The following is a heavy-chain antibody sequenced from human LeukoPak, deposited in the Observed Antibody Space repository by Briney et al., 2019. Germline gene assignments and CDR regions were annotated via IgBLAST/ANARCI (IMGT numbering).Heavy chain of an antibody. J-gene: IGHJ4*02. CDR3: ARDFGY. CDR2: ISVDGSAT. CDR1: GFTFHNYA. Sequence: PGGSLTLSCAASGFTFHNYAMNWLRQTPDRGLFWVVAISVDGSATNYADSVKGRFTISRDNSKNTLYLQMNNLRPDDTSVYYCARDFGYWGQGTLVTVSS. V-gene: IGHV3-30*04.